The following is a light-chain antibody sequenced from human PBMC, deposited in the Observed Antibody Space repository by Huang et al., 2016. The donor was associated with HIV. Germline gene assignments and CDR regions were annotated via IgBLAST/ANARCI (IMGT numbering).Light chain of an antibody. J-gene: IGKJ2*01. CDR3: QQYNNCPQT. Sequence: EIVMTQSPATLSVSPGERATRSCRASQSVSSNLAWYQQKPGQAPRLLIYGASTRATGIPARFSGSGSGTEFTLTISSLQSEDFAVYYCQQYNNCPQTFGQGTKLEIK. CDR2: GAS. V-gene: IGKV3-15*01. CDR1: QSVSSN.